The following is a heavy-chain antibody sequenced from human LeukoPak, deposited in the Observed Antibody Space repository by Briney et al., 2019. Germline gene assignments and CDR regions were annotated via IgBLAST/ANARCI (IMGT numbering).Heavy chain of an antibody. CDR2: IYYSGST. J-gene: IGHJ4*02. Sequence: SETLSLTCTVSGRSISSSSYYWGWIRQPPGKGLEWIGSIYYSGSTYYNPSLKSRVTISVDTSKNQFSLKLSSVTAADTAVYYCARAYSGYDYYWGQGTPVTVSS. V-gene: IGHV4-39*01. D-gene: IGHD5-12*01. CDR3: ARAYSGYDYY. CDR1: GRSISSSSYY.